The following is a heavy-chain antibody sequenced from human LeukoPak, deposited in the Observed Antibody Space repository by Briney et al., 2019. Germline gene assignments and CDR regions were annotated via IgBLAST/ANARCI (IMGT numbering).Heavy chain of an antibody. CDR3: AKDVSRFLEWLDD. Sequence: GGSLRLSCEASGFTFSSYAITWVRQAPGKGLEWVSVIIGSGDNTYYADSVKGRFTISRDNSKNTVYLQMNSLRVDGTAIYYCAKDVSRFLEWLDDWGQGTLVTVSS. V-gene: IGHV3-23*01. J-gene: IGHJ4*02. CDR2: IIGSGDNT. CDR1: GFTFSSYA. D-gene: IGHD3-3*01.